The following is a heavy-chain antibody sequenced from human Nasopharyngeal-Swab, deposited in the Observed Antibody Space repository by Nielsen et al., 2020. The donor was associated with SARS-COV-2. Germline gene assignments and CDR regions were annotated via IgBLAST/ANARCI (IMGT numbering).Heavy chain of an antibody. Sequence: GESLKISCTASGFTFSTYGMTWVRQASGKGPEWVSGIRGSVHSTYYADSVRGRFTISRDNSKNTLYLQMNSLRVEDTALYYCGNGYDYNDLGAVDVWGQGTTVTVS. D-gene: IGHD4-11*01. CDR1: GFTFSTYG. V-gene: IGHV3-23*01. J-gene: IGHJ6*02. CDR2: IRGSVHST. CDR3: GNGYDYNDLGAVDV.